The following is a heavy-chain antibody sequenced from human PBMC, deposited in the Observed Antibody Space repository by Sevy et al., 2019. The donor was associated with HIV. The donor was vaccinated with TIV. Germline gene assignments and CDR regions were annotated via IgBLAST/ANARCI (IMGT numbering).Heavy chain of an antibody. D-gene: IGHD3-22*01. V-gene: IGHV3-23*01. CDR2: IYGSGGVT. Sequence: GGSLRLSCKPSGFTFTSYAMNWVRQAPGKGLEWVSTIYGSGGVTYYADSVKGRFTISRDKSKNRLYLQMNSLRTEDTALYNYAGGRYDSSGSFDALDIWGQGTMVTVSS. CDR3: AGGRYDSSGSFDALDI. J-gene: IGHJ3*02. CDR1: GFTFTSYA.